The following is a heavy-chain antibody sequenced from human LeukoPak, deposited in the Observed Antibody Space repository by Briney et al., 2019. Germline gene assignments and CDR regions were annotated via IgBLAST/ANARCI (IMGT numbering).Heavy chain of an antibody. Sequence: SETLSLTCAVYGGSFSGYYWSWIRQPPGKGLEWIGEINHSGSTNYNPSLKSRVTISVDTSKNQFSLKLSSVTAADTAVYYCASRVVVIAFDIWGQGTMVTVSS. CDR2: INHSGST. CDR1: GGSFSGYY. V-gene: IGHV4-34*01. D-gene: IGHD3-22*01. J-gene: IGHJ3*02. CDR3: ASRVVVIAFDI.